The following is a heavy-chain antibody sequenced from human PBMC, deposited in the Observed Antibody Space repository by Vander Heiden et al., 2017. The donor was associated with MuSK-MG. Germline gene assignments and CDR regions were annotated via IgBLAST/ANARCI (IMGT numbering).Heavy chain of an antibody. V-gene: IGHV3-30*03. J-gene: IGHJ4*02. Sequence: QVQLVESGGGVVQPGRSLRRSCEASGFPFSSHGMHWVRQAPGKGLEWVAVISYDASNKKYADSVKGRSTISRDNSKNTLYLQMNSLRAEDMAVYYCARDLTGSWSFDFWGQGTLLTVSS. CDR2: ISYDASNK. CDR1: GFPFSSHG. D-gene: IGHD1-26*01. CDR3: ARDLTGSWSFDF.